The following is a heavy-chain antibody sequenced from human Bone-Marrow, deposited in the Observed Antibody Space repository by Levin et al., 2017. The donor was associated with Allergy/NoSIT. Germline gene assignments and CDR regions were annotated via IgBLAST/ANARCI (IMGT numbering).Heavy chain of an antibody. V-gene: IGHV4-61*01. J-gene: IGHJ5*02. CDR3: ARGGNYYGSGIRESWFEP. CDR2: IFYTGNT. D-gene: IGHD3-10*01. CDR1: GASVSSGSYY. Sequence: KPSETLSLTCTVSGASVSSGSYYWSWIRQSPGKGLEWMGYIFYTGNTNYNRSLKSRVTISVDTSKNQFSLKLNSVTAADTAVYYCARGGNYYGSGIRESWFEPWGQGALVTVSS.